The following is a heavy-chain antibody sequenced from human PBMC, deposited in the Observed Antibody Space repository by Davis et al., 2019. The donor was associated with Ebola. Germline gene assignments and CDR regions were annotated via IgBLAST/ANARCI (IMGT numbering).Heavy chain of an antibody. V-gene: IGHV3-21*01. CDR1: GFTFSTYS. Sequence: GESLKISCAASGFTFSTYSMSWVRQAPGKGLEWVSSISSDSDYIYYADSAKGRFTISRDNSKNTLYLQMNSLRAEDTAVYYCARETFLTSWGQGTLVTVSS. CDR3: ARETFLTS. CDR2: ISSDSDYI. J-gene: IGHJ4*02.